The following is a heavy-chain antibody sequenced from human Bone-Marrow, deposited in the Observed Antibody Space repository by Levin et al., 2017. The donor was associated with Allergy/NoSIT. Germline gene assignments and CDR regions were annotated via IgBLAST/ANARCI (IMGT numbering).Heavy chain of an antibody. CDR2: INPNSGGT. CDR3: ASPFVSGWYADSFDY. CDR1: GYTFTGYY. V-gene: IGHV1-2*06. Sequence: ASVKVSCKASGYTFTGYYMHWVRQAPGQGLEWMGRINPNSGGTNYAQKFQGRVTMTRDTSISTAYMELSRLRSDDTAVYYCASPFVSGWYADSFDYWGQGTLVTVSS. D-gene: IGHD6-19*01. J-gene: IGHJ4*02.